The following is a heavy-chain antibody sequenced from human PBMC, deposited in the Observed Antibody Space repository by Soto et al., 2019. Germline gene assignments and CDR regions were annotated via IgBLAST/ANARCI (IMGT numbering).Heavy chain of an antibody. D-gene: IGHD1-26*01. J-gene: IGHJ5*02. V-gene: IGHV2-26*01. Sequence: QVTLKESGPVLVKPTETLTLTCTVSGFSLSNARMGVSWIRQPPGKALEWLAHIFSNDEKSYSTSLKSRLTTSXXTXKXXVVLTMNNMDPVDTDTYYCARIVGANPGGINWFDPWGQGTLVTVSS. CDR3: ARIVGANPGGINWFDP. CDR2: IFSNDEK. CDR1: GFSLSNARMG.